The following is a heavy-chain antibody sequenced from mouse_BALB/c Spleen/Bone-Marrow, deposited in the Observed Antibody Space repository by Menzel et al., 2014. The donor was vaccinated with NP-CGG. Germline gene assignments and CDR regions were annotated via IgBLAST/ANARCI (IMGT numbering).Heavy chain of an antibody. CDR2: IWGDGST. D-gene: IGHD2-4*01. J-gene: IGHJ4*01. CDR1: GFSLTGYG. Sequence: VMLVESGPGLVAPSQSLSITCTVSGFSLTGYGLSWVRQPPGKGLEWLGMIWGDGSTDYNSALKSRLSINKDNSKSQVFLKMNSLQTDDTARYYCARDSFLITRALDYWGQGTSVTVSS. CDR3: ARDSFLITRALDY. V-gene: IGHV2-6-7*01.